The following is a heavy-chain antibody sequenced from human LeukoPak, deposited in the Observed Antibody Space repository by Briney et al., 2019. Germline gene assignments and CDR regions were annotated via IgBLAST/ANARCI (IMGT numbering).Heavy chain of an antibody. CDR1: GGSISSYY. J-gene: IGHJ4*02. V-gene: IGHV4-59*08. CDR2: IYHSGST. Sequence: SETLSLTCTVSGGSISSYYWSWIRQPPGKGLGWIGYIYHSGSTNYNPSLKSRVTISVDTSKNQFSLNLTSVTAADTAVYYCARRGRSAAANFDYWGQGTLVTVSS. CDR3: ARRGRSAAANFDY. D-gene: IGHD6-13*01.